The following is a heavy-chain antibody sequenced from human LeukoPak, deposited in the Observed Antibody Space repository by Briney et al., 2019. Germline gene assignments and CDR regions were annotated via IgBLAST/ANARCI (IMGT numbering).Heavy chain of an antibody. CDR1: GGSISSGSYY. D-gene: IGHD3-9*01. V-gene: IGHV4-61*02. CDR2: IYTSGST. Sequence: SETLSLTCTVSGGSISSGSYYWRWIRQPAGKGLEWIGRIYTSGSTNYNPSLKSRVTISVDTSKNQFSLKLSSVTAADTAVYYCARSTEYYDILTGYFDPWGQGTLVTVSS. J-gene: IGHJ5*02. CDR3: ARSTEYYDILTGYFDP.